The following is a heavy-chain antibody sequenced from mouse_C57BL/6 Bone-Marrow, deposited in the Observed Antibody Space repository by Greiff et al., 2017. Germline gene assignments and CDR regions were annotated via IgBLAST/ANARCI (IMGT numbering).Heavy chain of an antibody. D-gene: IGHD2-2*01. J-gene: IGHJ2*01. Sequence: QVQLQQPGAELVMPGASVKLSCKASGYTFTSYWMHWVKQRPGQGLEWIGEIDPSDSYTNYNQKFKGKSTLTVDKSSSTAYMQLSSLTSEDSAVYYCARERSTMVPYDVDYWGQGTTLTVSA. V-gene: IGHV1-69*01. CDR2: IDPSDSYT. CDR3: ARERSTMVPYDVDY. CDR1: GYTFTSYW.